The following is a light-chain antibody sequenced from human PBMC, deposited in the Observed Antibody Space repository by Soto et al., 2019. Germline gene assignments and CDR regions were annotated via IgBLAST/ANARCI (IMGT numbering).Light chain of an antibody. Sequence: EIVLTQSPATLSLSPGERVTLSCRASQSVSSYLAWYQQKLGQAPRLLIYDASNRATGIPARFSGSGSGTDFTLTISSLEPEDFAVYYCQQRSNWPLTFXQGTKVDIK. CDR1: QSVSSY. J-gene: IGKJ1*01. CDR3: QQRSNWPLT. CDR2: DAS. V-gene: IGKV3-11*01.